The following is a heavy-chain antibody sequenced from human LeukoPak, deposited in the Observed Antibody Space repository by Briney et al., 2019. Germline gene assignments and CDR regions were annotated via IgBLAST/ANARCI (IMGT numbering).Heavy chain of an antibody. V-gene: IGHV3-30*04. D-gene: IGHD3-16*02. CDR3: ARNYDYVWGSYRYTAFDY. J-gene: IGHJ4*02. CDR1: GFTFSSYA. Sequence: GGSLRLSCAASGFTFSSYAMHWVRQAPGKGLEWVAVISYDGSNKYYADSVKGRFTISRDNSKNTLYLQMNSLRAEDTAVYYCARNYDYVWGSYRYTAFDYWGQGTLVTVSS. CDR2: ISYDGSNK.